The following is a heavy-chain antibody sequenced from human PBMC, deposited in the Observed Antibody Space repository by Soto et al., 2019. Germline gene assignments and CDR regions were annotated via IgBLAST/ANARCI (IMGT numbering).Heavy chain of an antibody. CDR1: GGTFSSYA. J-gene: IGHJ6*02. D-gene: IGHD2-15*01. CDR2: IIPIFGTA. Sequence: QVQLVQSGAEVKKPGSSVKVSCKASGGTFSSYAISWVRQAPGQGLEWMGGIIPIFGTANYAQKFQGRVTISADESTSTAQMEMSSLRSKDTAVYYCARGGGYCSGGSCYSTDQYYYYYGMDVWGQGTTVTVSS. V-gene: IGHV1-69*12. CDR3: ARGGGYCSGGSCYSTDQYYYYYGMDV.